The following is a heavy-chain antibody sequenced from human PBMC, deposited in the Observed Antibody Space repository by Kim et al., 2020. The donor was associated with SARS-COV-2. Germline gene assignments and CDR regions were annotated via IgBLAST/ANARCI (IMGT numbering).Heavy chain of an antibody. CDR1: GYTFTGYY. D-gene: IGHD4-4*01. J-gene: IGHJ6*03. Sequence: ASVKVSCKASGYTFTGYYMHWVRQAPGQGLEWMGWINPNSGGTNYAQKFQGRVTMTRDTSISTAYMELSRLRSDDTAVYYCAREGRGPTEKNYSNYSYYYYYMDVWGKGTTVTVSS. V-gene: IGHV1-2*02. CDR2: INPNSGGT. CDR3: AREGRGPTEKNYSNYSYYYYYMDV.